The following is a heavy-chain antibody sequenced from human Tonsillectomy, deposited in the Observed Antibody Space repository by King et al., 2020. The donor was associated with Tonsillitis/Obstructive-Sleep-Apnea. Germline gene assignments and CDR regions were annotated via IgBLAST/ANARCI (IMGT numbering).Heavy chain of an antibody. J-gene: IGHJ6*03. CDR3: TADRIQPLHVNYYYYMDV. CDR2: IKSKTDDGTT. V-gene: IGHV3-15*01. CDR1: GFTFSNAW. D-gene: IGHD2-2*01. Sequence: VQLVESGGGLVKPGGSLRLSCAASGFTFSNAWMSWVRQAPGKGLEWVGRIKSKTDDGTTDYAAPGKGRFTIARDDSKNTLYLQIKSLKTEDTAVYYCTADRIQPLHVNYYYYMDVWGRGTTVTVSS.